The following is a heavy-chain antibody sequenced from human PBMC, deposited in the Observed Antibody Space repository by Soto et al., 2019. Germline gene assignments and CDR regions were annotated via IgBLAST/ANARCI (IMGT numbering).Heavy chain of an antibody. CDR1: GFTFSSYA. D-gene: IGHD2-2*01. CDR2: ISGSGGST. V-gene: IGHV3-23*01. CDR3: AKDQVVVVPAATNYYYYGMDV. Sequence: LRLSCAASGFTFSSYAMSWVRQAPGKGLEWVSAISGSGGSTYYADSVKGRFTISRDNSKNTLYLQVNSLRAEDTAVYYCAKDQVVVVPAATNYYYYGMDVWGQGTTVTVSS. J-gene: IGHJ6*02.